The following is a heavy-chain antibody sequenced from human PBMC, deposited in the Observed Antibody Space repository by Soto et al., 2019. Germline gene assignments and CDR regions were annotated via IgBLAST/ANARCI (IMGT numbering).Heavy chain of an antibody. J-gene: IGHJ4*02. V-gene: IGHV4-39*01. CDR2: IYYSGST. Sequence: PSETLSHTCPFSGCSISSSSYYWGWIRQPPGKGLEWIGSIYYSGSTYYNPSLKSRVTISVDTSKNQFSLKLSSVTAADTAVYYCARHGPGGSYSDYWGQGTLVTVSS. D-gene: IGHD1-26*01. CDR3: ARHGPGGSYSDY. CDR1: GCSISSSSYY.